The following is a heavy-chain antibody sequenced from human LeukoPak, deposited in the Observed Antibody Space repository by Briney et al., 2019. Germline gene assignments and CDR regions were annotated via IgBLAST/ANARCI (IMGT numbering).Heavy chain of an antibody. Sequence: ASVKVSCKASGYTFTSYGISWGRQAPGQGLDWMGWISAYNGNTNYAQKLQGRVTMTTDTSTSTAYMKLRSLRSDDTAVYYCARVGPHKPLRWFDPWGQGTLVTVSS. CDR2: ISAYNGNT. J-gene: IGHJ5*02. V-gene: IGHV1-18*01. CDR3: ARVGPHKPLRWFDP. D-gene: IGHD3-16*01. CDR1: GYTFTSYG.